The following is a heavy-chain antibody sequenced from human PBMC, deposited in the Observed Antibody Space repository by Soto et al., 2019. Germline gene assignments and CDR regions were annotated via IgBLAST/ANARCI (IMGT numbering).Heavy chain of an antibody. Sequence: GGSLRLSCAASGFTFSSYAMSWVRQAPGKGLEWGSAISSIGGSTYKADSVNGRFTISRDNSKNTLYMQMNSLRAEDTAVYYCAKGVSGSYTLYYYGMDVWGQGTTVTVSS. CDR2: ISSIGGST. CDR1: GFTFSSYA. V-gene: IGHV3-23*01. CDR3: AKGVSGSYTLYYYGMDV. J-gene: IGHJ6*02. D-gene: IGHD1-26*01.